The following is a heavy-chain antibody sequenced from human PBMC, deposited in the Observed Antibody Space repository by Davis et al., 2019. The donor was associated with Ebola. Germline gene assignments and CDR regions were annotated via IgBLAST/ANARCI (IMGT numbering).Heavy chain of an antibody. D-gene: IGHD1-20*01. J-gene: IGHJ4*02. Sequence: SLTVSCKASGYTFTGYYIHWVRQAPGQGLEWMGWINPNSGGTNYARQFQGRVTMTRDTSISTAYMELSRLRSDDTAVYYCARGAGITGTGRLFDLWGQGTLVTVSS. V-gene: IGHV1-2*02. CDR2: INPNSGGT. CDR3: ARGAGITGTGRLFDL. CDR1: GYTFTGYY.